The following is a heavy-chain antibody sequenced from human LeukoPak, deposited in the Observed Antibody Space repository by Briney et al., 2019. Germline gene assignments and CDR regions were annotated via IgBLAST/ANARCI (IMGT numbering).Heavy chain of an antibody. CDR3: ATEISPRVRLGGDYSYYCMDV. D-gene: IGHD3-16*01. J-gene: IGHJ6*02. CDR2: INPNSGGI. V-gene: IGHV1-2*02. CDR1: GYTFTAYQ. Sequence: GAALKVSCKASGYTFTAYQIHWVRQAPGQGGEWMGWINPNSGGIKYAQKCQDRVTITRDTSTATAYMEMSRLTSDDTAIYYCATEISPRVRLGGDYSYYCMDVWGQGTTVTVSS.